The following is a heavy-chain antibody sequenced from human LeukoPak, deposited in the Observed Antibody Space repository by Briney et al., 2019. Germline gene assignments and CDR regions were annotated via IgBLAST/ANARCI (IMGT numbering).Heavy chain of an antibody. D-gene: IGHD2-15*01. CDR2: IYPGDSDT. Sequence: GASLKISCKGSGSSFTSYWIGWVRPMPGKGLEWMGIIYPGDSDTRYSPSFQGQVTISADKSISTAYLQWSSLKASDTAMYYCARPERSGGQPDAFDIWGQGTMVTVSS. J-gene: IGHJ3*02. CDR3: ARPERSGGQPDAFDI. CDR1: GSSFTSYW. V-gene: IGHV5-51*01.